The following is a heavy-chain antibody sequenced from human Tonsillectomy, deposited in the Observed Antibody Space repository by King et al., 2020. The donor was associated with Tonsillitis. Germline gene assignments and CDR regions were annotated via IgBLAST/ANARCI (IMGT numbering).Heavy chain of an antibody. CDR2: INPNSGGT. CDR3: ARGGWEYYESSGYLLDY. CDR1: GYTFTGYY. J-gene: IGHJ4*02. D-gene: IGHD3-22*01. Sequence: QLVQSGAEVKKPGASVKVSCKASGYTFTGYYMHWVRQAPGQGLEWMGWINPNSGGTNYAQKFQGRVTMTRDPSISTAYMELSRLRADETAVYYCARGGWEYYESSGYLLDYWGQGTLVTVSS. V-gene: IGHV1-2*02.